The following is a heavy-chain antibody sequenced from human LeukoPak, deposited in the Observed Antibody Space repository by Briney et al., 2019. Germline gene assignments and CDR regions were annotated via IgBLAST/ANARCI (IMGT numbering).Heavy chain of an antibody. CDR1: GGTFSSYA. CDR2: IIPIFGTA. V-gene: IGHV1-69*01. CDR3: ARESNYYDSSGYYHGS. D-gene: IGHD3-22*01. Sequence: GSSVKVSCKASGGTFSSYAISWVRQAPGQGLEWMGGIIPIFGTANYAQKFQGRVTITADESTSTAYMELSSLRSEDTAVYYCARESNYYDSSGYYHGSWGQETLVTVSP. J-gene: IGHJ5*02.